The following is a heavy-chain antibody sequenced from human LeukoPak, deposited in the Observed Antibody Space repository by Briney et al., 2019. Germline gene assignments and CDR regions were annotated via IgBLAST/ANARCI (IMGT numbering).Heavy chain of an antibody. Sequence: SETLSLTCTVSGGSIRSFFWSWLRQPPGKPLEWLGHIYHTGSTNYNPSFKSRLTISVDMSKNLFSLKLTSLTSADTAVYYCARADVVPAAIPRYFDLWGRGTLVTVSS. CDR3: ARADVVPAAIPRYFDL. CDR2: IYHTGST. V-gene: IGHV4-59*01. J-gene: IGHJ2*01. CDR1: GGSIRSFF. D-gene: IGHD2-2*02.